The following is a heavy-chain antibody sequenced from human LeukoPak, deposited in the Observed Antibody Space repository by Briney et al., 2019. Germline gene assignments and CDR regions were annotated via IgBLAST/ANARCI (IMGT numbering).Heavy chain of an antibody. CDR1: GFTFSHFW. CDR3: ARENGYCSGSDCYSYFDS. D-gene: IGHD2-15*01. V-gene: IGHV3-7*01. CDR2: IKKTGIET. J-gene: IGHJ4*02. Sequence: GGSLRLSCAGSGFTFSHFWMSWVRQAPGKGLEWVAYIKKTGIETYYLDSVKGRFTIIRDNNRNSLFLQMYSLRAEDTAVYFCARENGYCSGSDCYSYFDSWGQGTLVTVSS.